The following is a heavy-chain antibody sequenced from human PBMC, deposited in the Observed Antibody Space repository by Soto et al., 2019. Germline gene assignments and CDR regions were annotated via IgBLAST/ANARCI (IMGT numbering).Heavy chain of an antibody. CDR1: GFTFSSYA. CDR3: AKESYGDSDAEYFQH. V-gene: IGHV3-23*01. CDR2: ISGSGGST. D-gene: IGHD4-17*01. Sequence: EVQLLESGGGLVQPGGSLRLSCAASGFTFSSYAMSWVRQAPGKGLEWVSAISGSGGSTYYADSVKGRFTISRDNSKNPLYRQMNSLRAEDTAVYYCAKESYGDSDAEYFQHWCQGHLVTVSS. J-gene: IGHJ1*01.